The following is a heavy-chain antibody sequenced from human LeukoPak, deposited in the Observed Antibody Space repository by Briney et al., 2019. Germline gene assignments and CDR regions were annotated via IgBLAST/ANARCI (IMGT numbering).Heavy chain of an antibody. D-gene: IGHD3-10*02. J-gene: IGHJ6*04. CDR3: AELGITMIGGV. V-gene: IGHV3-48*01. CDR1: GFTFSSYN. Sequence: GGSLRLSCAASGFTFSSYNMNWVRQAPGKGLEWVSYISDSSTTIYYADSVKGRFTISRDNAKNSLYLQMNSLRAEDTAVYYCAELGITMIGGVWGKGTTVTISS. CDR2: ISDSSTTI.